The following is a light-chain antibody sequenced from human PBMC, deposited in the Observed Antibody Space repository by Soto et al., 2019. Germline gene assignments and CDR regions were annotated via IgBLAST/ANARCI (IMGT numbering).Light chain of an antibody. CDR3: QQYGTTSAT. CDR2: GAS. Sequence: EIVLTQSPGTLSVSPGEGATLSCRASQSVSSSFLAWYQQKPGQAPRLLIHGASTRATGIPDRFSGSGSGTDFTLTINRLEPEDSAVYFCQQYGTTSATFGQGTKVDIK. CDR1: QSVSSSF. J-gene: IGKJ1*01. V-gene: IGKV3-20*01.